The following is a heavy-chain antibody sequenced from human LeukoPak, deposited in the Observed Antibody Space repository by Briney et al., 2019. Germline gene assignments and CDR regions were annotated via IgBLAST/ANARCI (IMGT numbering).Heavy chain of an antibody. CDR1: RFIFSNYA. D-gene: IGHD2-2*01. V-gene: IGHV3-23*01. Sequence: PGGSLRLSCAASRFIFSNYAMSWVRQAAGTGLEWVSRITGSGGGTYYAASVKGRFTISRDNSKNTLDLQMNSLRAEDTAVYYCAKMSGDCSSTICSSFDYWGQGTLVTVSS. CDR3: AKMSGDCSSTICSSFDY. J-gene: IGHJ4*02. CDR2: ITGSGGGT.